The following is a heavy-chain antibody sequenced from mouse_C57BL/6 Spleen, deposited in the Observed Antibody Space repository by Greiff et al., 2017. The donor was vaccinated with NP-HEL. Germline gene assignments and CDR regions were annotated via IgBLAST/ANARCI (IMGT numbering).Heavy chain of an antibody. CDR1: GYTFTSYW. V-gene: IGHV1-50*01. J-gene: IGHJ2*01. Sequence: QVQLQQPGAELVKPGASVKLSCKASGYTFTSYWMQWVKQRPGQGLEWIGEIDPSDSYTNYNQKFKGKATLTVDTSSSTAYMQLSSLTSEDSAVYYCARPGSSPLDYWGQGTTRTVSS. D-gene: IGHD1-1*01. CDR3: ARPGSSPLDY. CDR2: IDPSDSYT.